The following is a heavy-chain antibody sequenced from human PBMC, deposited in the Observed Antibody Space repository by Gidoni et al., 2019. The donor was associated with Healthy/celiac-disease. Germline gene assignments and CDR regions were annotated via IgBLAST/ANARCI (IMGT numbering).Heavy chain of an antibody. Sequence: EVQLVESGGGLVQLGRSLRLSCAASGFPFDDYAMHGLRQAPGKGLEWVAGVSWHSGSIGYADSVKGQFTISRDNAKNSLYLQMNSLRAEDAAMYYCAKDGAYSSSSLDYWGQGTLVTVSS. CDR3: AKDGAYSSSSLDY. J-gene: IGHJ4*02. CDR1: GFPFDDYA. CDR2: VSWHSGSI. V-gene: IGHV3-9*01. D-gene: IGHD6-6*01.